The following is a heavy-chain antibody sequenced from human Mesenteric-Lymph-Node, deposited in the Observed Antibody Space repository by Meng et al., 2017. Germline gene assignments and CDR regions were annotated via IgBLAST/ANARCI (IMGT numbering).Heavy chain of an antibody. CDR3: TREGGSGSHYMYYFAD. Sequence: GGSLRLSCPTSGFTFGDYAMTWVRQAPGKGLEWVGFIRSKAYGGTTEYAAPVKGRFTISRDDSKRIDYLQMNSLRTEDTAVYYCTREGGSGSHYMYYFADWGQGTEVTVSS. CDR2: IRSKAYGGTT. D-gene: IGHD3-10*01. J-gene: IGHJ4*02. V-gene: IGHV3-49*04. CDR1: GFTFGDYA.